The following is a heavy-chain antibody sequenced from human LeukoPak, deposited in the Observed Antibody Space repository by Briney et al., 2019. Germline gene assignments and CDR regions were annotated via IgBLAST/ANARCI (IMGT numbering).Heavy chain of an antibody. V-gene: IGHV1-18*01. Sequence: ASVKVSCKASGYTFTGFGISWVRQAPGQGLEWMGWISAYNGNTNYAQKLQGRVTMTTDTSTSTAYMELRSLRSDDTAVYYCARGKDYDFSSGMDVWGQGTTVTVSS. CDR3: ARGKDYDFSSGMDV. CDR1: GYTFTGFG. D-gene: IGHD3-3*01. J-gene: IGHJ6*02. CDR2: ISAYNGNT.